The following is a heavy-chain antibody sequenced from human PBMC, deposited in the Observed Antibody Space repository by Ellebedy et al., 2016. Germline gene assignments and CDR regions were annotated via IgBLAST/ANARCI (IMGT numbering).Heavy chain of an antibody. Sequence: GGSLRLXXTASGFTFSDYDMNWIRQAPGKGLEWVSYISSSGGSIFYEDSVKGRFTISRDNARNSFFLQMNNLRAEDTAVYYCARDPLGPDIYDVWGKGTTVTVSS. J-gene: IGHJ6*04. V-gene: IGHV3-11*04. D-gene: IGHD3-16*01. CDR1: GFTFSDYD. CDR3: ARDPLGPDIYDV. CDR2: ISSSGGSI.